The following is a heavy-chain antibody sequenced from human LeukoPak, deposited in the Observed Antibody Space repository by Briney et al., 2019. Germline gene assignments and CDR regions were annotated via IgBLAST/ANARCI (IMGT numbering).Heavy chain of an antibody. CDR3: ARAAAGDHYYYYMDV. Sequence: ASVTVSCKASGYTFTSYGISWVRQAPGQGLEWMGWISAYNGNTNYAQKLQGRVTMTTDTSTSTAYMELSSLRSEDTAVYYCARAAAGDHYYYYMDVWGKGTTVTISS. CDR1: GYTFTSYG. J-gene: IGHJ6*03. D-gene: IGHD3-10*01. CDR2: ISAYNGNT. V-gene: IGHV1-18*01.